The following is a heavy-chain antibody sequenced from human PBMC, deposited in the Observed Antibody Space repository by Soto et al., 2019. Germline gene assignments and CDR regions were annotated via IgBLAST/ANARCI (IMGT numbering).Heavy chain of an antibody. D-gene: IGHD3-22*01. J-gene: IGHJ3*02. V-gene: IGHV4-30-4*01. CDR3: ARDYYYDSSGYPKPDAFDI. Sequence: SETLSLTCTVSGGSISSGDYYWSWIRQPPGKGLEWIGYIYYSGSTYYNPSLKSRVTISVDTSKNQFSLKLSSVTAADTAVYYRARDYYYDSSGYPKPDAFDIWGQGTMVTVSS. CDR2: IYYSGST. CDR1: GGSISSGDYY.